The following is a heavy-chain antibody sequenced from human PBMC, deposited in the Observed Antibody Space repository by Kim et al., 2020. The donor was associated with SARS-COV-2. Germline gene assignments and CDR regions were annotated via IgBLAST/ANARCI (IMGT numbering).Heavy chain of an antibody. Sequence: YNPSLKRRVIISVDTSKNQFPMKLSSVTAADTAVYYCARDLSDANNWFDPWGQGTLVTVSS. J-gene: IGHJ5*02. V-gene: IGHV4-59*01. CDR3: ARDLSDANNWFDP.